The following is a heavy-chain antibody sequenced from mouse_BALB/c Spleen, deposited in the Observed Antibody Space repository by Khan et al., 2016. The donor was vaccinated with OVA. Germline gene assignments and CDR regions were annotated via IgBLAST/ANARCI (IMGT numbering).Heavy chain of an antibody. CDR3: GRGGHYGAWFAY. Sequence: QVQLQQSGAELAKPGASVKISCKASGYSFITYWMHWVKQRPGQGLEWIGYINPSTGYTDYNQKFEDKATLTADKSSSTAYMDLSSLASDDSAVCYCGRGGHYGAWFAYWGQGTLVTVSA. J-gene: IGHJ3*01. D-gene: IGHD2-1*01. V-gene: IGHV1-7*01. CDR1: GYSFITYW. CDR2: INPSTGYT.